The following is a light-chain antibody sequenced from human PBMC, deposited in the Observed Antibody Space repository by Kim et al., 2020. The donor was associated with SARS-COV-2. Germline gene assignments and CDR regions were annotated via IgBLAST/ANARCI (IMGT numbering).Light chain of an antibody. V-gene: IGKV1-5*01. J-gene: IGKJ1*01. CDR1: QGISGW. CDR2: DAS. Sequence: IQLTQSPTTLSASIGDRVTITSRASQGISGWLAWYQQQPGQAPKLLMFDASTLGNGVPSRFSGSGSGTEFTLTTSSLQPDDFATYYCQQYSSYSWTFGQRTKVDI. CDR3: QQYSSYSWT.